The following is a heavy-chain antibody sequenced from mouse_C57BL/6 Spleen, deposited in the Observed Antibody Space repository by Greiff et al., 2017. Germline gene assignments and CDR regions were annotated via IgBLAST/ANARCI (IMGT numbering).Heavy chain of an antibody. CDR3: TTGQLRPFAY. Sequence: EVQLQQSGAELVRPGASVKLSCTASGFNIKDDYMHWVKQRPEQGLEWIGWIDPENGDTEYASKFQGKATITADTASNTAYLQLSSLTSEDTAVYYCTTGQLRPFAYWGQGTLVTVSA. CDR1: GFNIKDDY. CDR2: IDPENGDT. J-gene: IGHJ3*01. V-gene: IGHV14-4*01. D-gene: IGHD3-2*02.